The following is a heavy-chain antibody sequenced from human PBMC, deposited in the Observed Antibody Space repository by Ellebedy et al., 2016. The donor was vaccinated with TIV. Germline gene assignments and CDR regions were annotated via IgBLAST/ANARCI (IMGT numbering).Heavy chain of an antibody. Sequence: GESLKISCAASGFTFFSYAMNWVRQAPGKGLEWVSSIRNSGGSTHYADSVKGRFTISRDNSKNTLYLQMNSLRAEDTAVYYCAKDNSGTYYDYGMDVWGQGTTVTVSS. CDR1: GFTFFSYA. D-gene: IGHD1-26*01. V-gene: IGHV3-23*01. J-gene: IGHJ6*02. CDR2: IRNSGGST. CDR3: AKDNSGTYYDYGMDV.